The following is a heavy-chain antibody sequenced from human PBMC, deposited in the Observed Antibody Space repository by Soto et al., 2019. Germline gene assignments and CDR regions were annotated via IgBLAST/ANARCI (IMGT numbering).Heavy chain of an antibody. V-gene: IGHV3-23*01. D-gene: IGHD2-15*01. J-gene: IGHJ5*02. CDR1: GLTFSIYA. CDR2: INGGGGSA. CDR3: AKGASVVVVVTTAGGNWFDP. Sequence: EVQLLESGGGLVQPGGSLRLSCATSGLTFSIYAMSWVRQAPGKGLEWVSGINGGGGSAYYADSVKGRFTISRDNSKNMLYLQMNSLRAEDTAVYYCAKGASVVVVVTTAGGNWFDPWGQGTLVTVSS.